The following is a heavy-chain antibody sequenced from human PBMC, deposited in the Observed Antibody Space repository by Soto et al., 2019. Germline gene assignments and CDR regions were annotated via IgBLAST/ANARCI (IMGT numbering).Heavy chain of an antibody. CDR2: IRSKANSYAT. J-gene: IGHJ6*02. V-gene: IGHV3-73*01. CDR1: GFNFSGSA. Sequence: GASQVLSCAASGFNFSGSAMHWVRQASGKGLEWVGRIRSKANSYATAYAASGKGRFTISRDDSKNTAYLQMNSLKTEDTAVYYCTSTQDYYYGMDVWGQGTTVTVSS. CDR3: TSTQDYYYGMDV.